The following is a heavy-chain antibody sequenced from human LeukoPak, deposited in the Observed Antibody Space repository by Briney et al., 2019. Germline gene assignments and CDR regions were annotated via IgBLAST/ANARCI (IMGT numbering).Heavy chain of an antibody. V-gene: IGHV1-69*04. CDR2: IIPILGIA. J-gene: IGHJ6*02. CDR3: AKPSIAGYYYYGMDV. CDR1: GGTFSSYA. D-gene: IGHD6-6*01. Sequence: ASVKVSCKASGGTFSSYAISWVRQAPGQGLEWMGRIIPILGIANYAQKFQGRVTITADKSTSTAYMGLSSLRSEDTAVYYCAKPSIAGYYYYGMDVWGQGTTVTVSS.